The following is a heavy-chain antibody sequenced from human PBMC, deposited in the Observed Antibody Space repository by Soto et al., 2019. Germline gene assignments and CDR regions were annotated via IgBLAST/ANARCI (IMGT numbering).Heavy chain of an antibody. CDR3: ARANSSSWGLYYYYYGMDV. Sequence: SETLSLTCTVSGGSISSYYWSWIRQPAGKGLEWIGRIYTSGSTNYNPSLKSRVTMSVDTSKNQFSLKLSSVTAADTAVYYCARANSSSWGLYYYYYGMDVWGQGTTVTSP. CDR2: IYTSGST. V-gene: IGHV4-4*07. D-gene: IGHD6-13*01. CDR1: GGSISSYY. J-gene: IGHJ6*02.